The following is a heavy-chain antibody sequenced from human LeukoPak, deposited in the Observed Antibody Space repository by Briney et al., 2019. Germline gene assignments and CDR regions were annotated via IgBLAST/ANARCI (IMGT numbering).Heavy chain of an antibody. CDR1: GGSFSGYY. CDR2: INHSGST. D-gene: IGHD3-3*01. J-gene: IGHJ4*02. V-gene: IGHV4-34*01. Sequence: SETLSLTCAVYGGSFSGYYWSWIRQPPGKGLEWIGEINHSGSTNYNPPLKSRGTISVDTSKTQFSLKLSSVTAADTAVYYCARHQYYDFWSGYYSFDYWGQGTLVTVTS. CDR3: ARHQYYDFWSGYYSFDY.